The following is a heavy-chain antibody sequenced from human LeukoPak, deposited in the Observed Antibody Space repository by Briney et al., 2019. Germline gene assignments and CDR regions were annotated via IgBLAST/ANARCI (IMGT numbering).Heavy chain of an antibody. V-gene: IGHV4-4*02. J-gene: IGHJ4*02. CDR1: LDSTTSNF. CDR3: AREILGVFNPGAY. D-gene: IGHD3-10*01. Sequence: PWETLSLTCTVSLDSTTSNFWSWVRQPPGKSLEWIGEIPRSGSPNYNPSLQSRVTISIDRSRKQIVLELPSVTAADTAVYYCAREILGVFNPGAYWGQGTLVTVSS. CDR2: IPRSGSP.